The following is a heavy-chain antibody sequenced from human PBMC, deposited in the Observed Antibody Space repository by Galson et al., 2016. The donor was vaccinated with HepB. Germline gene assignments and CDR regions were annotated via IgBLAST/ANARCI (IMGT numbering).Heavy chain of an antibody. CDR1: GFTFDNYG. CDR3: ATGVTPDF. V-gene: IGHV3-30*03. D-gene: IGHD2-21*02. Sequence: SLRLSCAASGFTFDNYGMHWVRQSPGKGLEWLALISYDGDHQFYADSVKGRFIISRDNSKNSLFPQMNSLRAEDTAVYYCATGVTPDFWGRGALVTVSS. J-gene: IGHJ4*02. CDR2: ISYDGDHQ.